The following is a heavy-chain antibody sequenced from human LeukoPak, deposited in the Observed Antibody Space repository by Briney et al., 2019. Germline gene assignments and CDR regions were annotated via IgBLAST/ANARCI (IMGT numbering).Heavy chain of an antibody. CDR3: ARVRDYSNSPFNWFDT. CDR2: INPSSGGA. V-gene: IGHV1-2*02. J-gene: IGHJ5*02. D-gene: IGHD6-6*01. CDR1: GYTFTANY. Sequence: GASVKVSCKASGYTFTANYMHWVRQAPGQGLEWMGWINPSSGGADYAQKFQGRVTMTRDASITTVYMDLTRLRSDDTAVYYCARVRDYSNSPFNWFDTWGQGTLVTVSS.